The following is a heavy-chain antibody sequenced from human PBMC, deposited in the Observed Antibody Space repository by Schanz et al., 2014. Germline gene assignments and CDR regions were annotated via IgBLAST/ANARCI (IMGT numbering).Heavy chain of an antibody. Sequence: EVQLVESGGGLVQPGGSLRLSCAASGFIVGSTYMTWVRQAPGKGLEWVSIIYSGVSTYYADSVKGRFTISRDNSKNTLNLQMNSLRTDDTAVYYCARGVNYGMDVWGQGTPVTVSS. V-gene: IGHV3-66*01. CDR3: ARGVNYGMDV. J-gene: IGHJ6*02. CDR1: GFIVGSTY. CDR2: IYSGVST.